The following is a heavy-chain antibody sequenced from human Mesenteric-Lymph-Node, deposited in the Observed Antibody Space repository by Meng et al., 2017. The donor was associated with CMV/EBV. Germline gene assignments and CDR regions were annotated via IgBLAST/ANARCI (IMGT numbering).Heavy chain of an antibody. CDR2: ISSSGSTI. CDR3: ARDKSTSNGSYYYYGMDV. V-gene: IGHV3-11*04. CDR1: GFTFSDYY. D-gene: IGHD2-2*01. J-gene: IGHJ6*02. Sequence: GESLKISCAASGFTFSDYYMSWIRQAPGKGLEWVSYISSSGSTIYYADSVKGRFTISRDNAKNSLYLQMNSLRAEDTAVYYCARDKSTSNGSYYYYGMDVWGQGTTVTVSS.